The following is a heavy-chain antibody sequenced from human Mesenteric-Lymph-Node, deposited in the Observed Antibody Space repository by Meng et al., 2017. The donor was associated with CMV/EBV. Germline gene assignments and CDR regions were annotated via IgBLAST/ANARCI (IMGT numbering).Heavy chain of an antibody. CDR2: IYSGGSST. CDR3: AKDRGCSSTSCYLGYYYGMDV. V-gene: IGHV3-23*03. D-gene: IGHD2-2*01. J-gene: IGHJ6*02. Sequence: GESLKISCAASGFTFSSYAMSWVRQAPGKGLEWVSVIYSGGSSTYYADSVKGRFTISRDNSKNTLYLQMNSLRAEDTAVYYCAKDRGCSSTSCYLGYYYGMDVWGQGTTVTVSS. CDR1: GFTFSSYA.